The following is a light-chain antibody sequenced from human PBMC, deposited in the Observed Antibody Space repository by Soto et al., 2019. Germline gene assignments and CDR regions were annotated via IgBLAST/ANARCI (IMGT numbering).Light chain of an antibody. Sequence: DIVMTQSPDSLAVSLGERATINCKSSQSVLYSSNNKNYLAWYQQKPGQPPKLLIYWASIRESGVPDRFSGSGSGTDFTLTIRSLQAEDVAVYYCQQYYSTPYTFGQGTKREIK. CDR3: QQYYSTPYT. CDR1: QSVLYSSNNKNY. CDR2: WAS. V-gene: IGKV4-1*01. J-gene: IGKJ2*01.